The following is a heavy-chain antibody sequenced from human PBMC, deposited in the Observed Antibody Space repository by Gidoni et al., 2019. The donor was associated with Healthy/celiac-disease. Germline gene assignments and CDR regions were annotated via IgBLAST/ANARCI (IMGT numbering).Heavy chain of an antibody. CDR1: GCTFSRYG. D-gene: IGHD2-15*01. CDR3: ARDPEYCRGGSCYPGGY. Sequence: QVQLVESGGGVVQPGRSLRLSCAASGCTFSRYGMHWVRQAPGQGMGWVAVIWYDGSNKYYADSVKCRFTISIDNSKNTLYLQMNSLRAEDTAVYHCARDPEYCRGGSCYPGGYWGQGTLVTVSS. CDR2: IWYDGSNK. V-gene: IGHV3-33*08. J-gene: IGHJ4*02.